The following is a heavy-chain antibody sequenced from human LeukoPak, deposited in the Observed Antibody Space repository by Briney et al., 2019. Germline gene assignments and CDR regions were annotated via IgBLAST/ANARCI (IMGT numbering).Heavy chain of an antibody. Sequence: GGSLRLSCAASGFTLRSYTMNWVRQAPGKGLEWVSSIGISSNKIYYADSVKGRFIISRDNAKDSLYLQMNSLRAEDTAVYYCSRALNVWGQGTTVTVSS. CDR1: GFTLRSYT. J-gene: IGHJ6*02. V-gene: IGHV3-21*01. CDR2: IGISSNKI. CDR3: SRALNV.